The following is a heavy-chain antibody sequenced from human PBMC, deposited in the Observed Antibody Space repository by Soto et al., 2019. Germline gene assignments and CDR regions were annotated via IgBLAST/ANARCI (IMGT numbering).Heavy chain of an antibody. CDR1: GGTFSSYT. V-gene: IGHV1-69*02. D-gene: IGHD2-15*01. Sequence: QVQLVQSGAEVKKPGSSVKVSCKASGGTFSSYTISWVRQAPGQGLEWMGRIIPILGIANYAQKFQGRVTIAADNSPNTAYMELSRLRSEDTAVYYCARAPFCSGGSCYSVSGGMDVWGQGTTVTVSS. CDR2: IIPILGIA. J-gene: IGHJ6*02. CDR3: ARAPFCSGGSCYSVSGGMDV.